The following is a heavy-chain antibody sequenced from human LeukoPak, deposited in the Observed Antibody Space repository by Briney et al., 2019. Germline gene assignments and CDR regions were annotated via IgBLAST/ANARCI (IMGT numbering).Heavy chain of an antibody. CDR2: ISSSSTYI. CDR1: GFTFSSYS. CDR3: AKDRRTEPDDAFDI. V-gene: IGHV3-21*04. J-gene: IGHJ3*02. Sequence: GGSLRLSCAASGFTFSSYSMNWVRQAPGKGLEWVSSISSSSTYIYYADSVKGRFTISRDNSKNTLYLQMNSLRAEDTAVYYCAKDRRTEPDDAFDIWGQGTMVTVSS. D-gene: IGHD2-2*01.